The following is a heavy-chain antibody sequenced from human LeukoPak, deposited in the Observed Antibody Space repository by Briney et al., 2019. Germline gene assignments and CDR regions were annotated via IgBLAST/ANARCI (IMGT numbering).Heavy chain of an antibody. V-gene: IGHV3-23*01. CDR2: ISGSGGST. Sequence: GGSLRLSCAASGFTFSSYAMSWVRQAPGKGLEWVSAISGSGGSTYYADSVKGRFTISRDNSKNTLYLQMNSLRAEDTAVYYCARIRDGSNFGRGLDSWGQGTLVTVSS. CDR1: GFTFSSYA. D-gene: IGHD5-24*01. J-gene: IGHJ4*02. CDR3: ARIRDGSNFGRGLDS.